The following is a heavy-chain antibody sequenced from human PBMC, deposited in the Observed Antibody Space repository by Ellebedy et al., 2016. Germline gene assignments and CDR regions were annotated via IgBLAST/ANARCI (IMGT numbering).Heavy chain of an antibody. Sequence: GESLKISCKGSGNNFTSDLIAWVRQKPGKGLEWKGIIYPGDSPTKYSPSFQGHVTISADKSISAAYLQWSSLKASDTAVYYCAKRGLLGGWYASWGQGTPVTVSS. CDR2: IYPGDSPT. V-gene: IGHV5-51*01. J-gene: IGHJ5*01. D-gene: IGHD4-23*01. CDR1: GNNFTSDL. CDR3: AKRGLLGGWYAS.